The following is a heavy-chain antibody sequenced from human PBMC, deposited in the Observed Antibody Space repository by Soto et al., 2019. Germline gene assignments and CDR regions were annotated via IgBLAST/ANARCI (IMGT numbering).Heavy chain of an antibody. CDR3: ARAVPNCDLEGY. V-gene: IGHV3-33*01. CDR2: IRYDGNNQ. CDR1: GFSFSNFG. J-gene: IGHJ4*02. Sequence: QVQLVESGGGVVQPGRSLRLSCAASGFSFSNFGMHWVRQGPGKGLEWVALIRYDGNNQWYADSVKGRFTISKDNSKNTLYLQMNSLAAEDTAVYYCARAVPNCDLEGYWGQGTLVTVSS. D-gene: IGHD3-3*01.